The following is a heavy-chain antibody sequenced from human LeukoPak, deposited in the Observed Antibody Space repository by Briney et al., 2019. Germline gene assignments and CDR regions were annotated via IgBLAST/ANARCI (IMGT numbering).Heavy chain of an antibody. J-gene: IGHJ4*02. V-gene: IGHV4-59*08. CDR2: IYYSEST. CDR1: GGSISRYY. CDR3: ARRNDYGDYVSFDY. Sequence: SETLSLTRTVSGGSISRYYWSWIRQPPGKGLEWIGYIYYSESTNYSPSLKSRVTISVDASKNQVSLKLRSVTAADTAVYYCARRNDYGDYVSFDYWGQGTLVTVSS. D-gene: IGHD4-17*01.